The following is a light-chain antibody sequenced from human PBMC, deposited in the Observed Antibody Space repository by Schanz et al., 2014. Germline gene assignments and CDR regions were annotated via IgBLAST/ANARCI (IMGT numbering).Light chain of an antibody. CDR1: ASDIGSYNY. CDR3: CSYAGSFTWV. V-gene: IGLV2-14*01. CDR2: EGS. J-gene: IGLJ3*02. Sequence: QSTLTQPASVSGSPGQSITISCTGTASDIGSYNYVSWYQHHPARAPKLMIYEGSKRPSGVSNRFSGSKSGNTASLTISGLQADDEADYYCCSYAGSFTWVFGGRTKLTVL.